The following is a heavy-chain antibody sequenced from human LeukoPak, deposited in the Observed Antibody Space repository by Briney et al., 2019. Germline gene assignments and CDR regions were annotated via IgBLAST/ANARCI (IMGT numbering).Heavy chain of an antibody. CDR2: IIPVFGTT. J-gene: IGHJ6*04. Sequence: SVKVSCKASGGTFSSFAISWVRQAPGQGLEWMGRIIPVFGTTYYAQKFQGRVTINADESTRTVYMELSSLRFEDTAVYYCAILGRDGDYFVAWGKGTTVTISS. CDR3: AILGRDGDYFVA. D-gene: IGHD4-17*01. CDR1: GGTFSSFA. V-gene: IGHV1-69*13.